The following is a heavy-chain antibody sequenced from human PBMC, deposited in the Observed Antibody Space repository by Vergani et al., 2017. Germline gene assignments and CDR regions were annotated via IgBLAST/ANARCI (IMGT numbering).Heavy chain of an antibody. V-gene: IGHV4-61*02. Sequence: QVQLQESGPGLVKPSQTLSLTCTVSGGSISSGSYYWSWIRQPAGKGLEWIGRIYTSGSTNYNPSLKSRVTISVDTSKNQFSLKLSSVTAADTAVYYCARAPESRRMTHFDYWGQGTLVTVSS. CDR2: IYTSGST. CDR1: GGSISSGSYY. J-gene: IGHJ4*02. CDR3: ARAPESRRMTHFDY. D-gene: IGHD1-14*01.